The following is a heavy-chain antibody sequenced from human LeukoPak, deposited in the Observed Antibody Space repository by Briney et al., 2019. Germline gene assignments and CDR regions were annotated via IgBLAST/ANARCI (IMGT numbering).Heavy chain of an antibody. CDR3: ARDGPIGQYYYGMDA. Sequence: SETLSLTCTVSGGSISSYYWSWIRQPPGKGLEWIGYIYYSGSTNYNPSLKSRVTISVDTSKNQFSLKLSSVTAADTAVYYCARDGPIGQYYYGMDAWGQGTTVTVSS. J-gene: IGHJ6*02. V-gene: IGHV4-59*01. CDR2: IYYSGST. CDR1: GGSISSYY.